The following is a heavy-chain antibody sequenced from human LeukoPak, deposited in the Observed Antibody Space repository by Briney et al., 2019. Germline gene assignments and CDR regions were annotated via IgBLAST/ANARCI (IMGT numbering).Heavy chain of an antibody. CDR2: IYSTGNT. CDR3: ARGGGASGYYDFDY. D-gene: IGHD3-22*01. J-gene: IGHJ4*02. CDR1: GGSISSYY. Sequence: SETPSLTCTVSGGSISSYYWSWIRQPAGKGLEWIGRIYSTGNTNYNPSLRSRVTVSVDRSNNQFSLNLDSVTAADTAVYYCARGGGASGYYDFDYWGQGTPVTVSS. V-gene: IGHV4-4*07.